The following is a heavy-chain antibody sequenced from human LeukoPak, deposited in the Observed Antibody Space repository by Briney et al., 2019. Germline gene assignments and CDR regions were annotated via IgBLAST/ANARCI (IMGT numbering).Heavy chain of an antibody. D-gene: IGHD1-1*01. Sequence: GASVKVSCKASGYTLSNNGITWVRQAPGQGLEWMGWIAADSRKTYYAQNLQDRVTMTTDSSTNTAYMDLRSLRSDDTAVYYCARVYWNGGRAFDYWGQGTLVTVSS. V-gene: IGHV1-18*01. J-gene: IGHJ4*02. CDR1: GYTLSNNG. CDR2: IAADSRKT. CDR3: ARVYWNGGRAFDY.